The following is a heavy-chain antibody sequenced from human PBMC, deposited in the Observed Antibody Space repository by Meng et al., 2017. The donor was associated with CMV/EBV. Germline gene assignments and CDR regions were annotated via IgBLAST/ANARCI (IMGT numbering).Heavy chain of an antibody. CDR1: GFTFSSYA. CDR2: ISGSGGST. V-gene: IGHV3-23*01. D-gene: IGHD1-1*01. Sequence: GESLKISCAASGFTFSSYAMSWVRQAPGKGLEWVSAISGSGGSTYYADSVKGRFTISRDNSKNTLNLQMNSLRAEETAVFYCAKAGGYNWNDEAFDIWGQGTMVTVSS. CDR3: AKAGGYNWNDEAFDI. J-gene: IGHJ3*02.